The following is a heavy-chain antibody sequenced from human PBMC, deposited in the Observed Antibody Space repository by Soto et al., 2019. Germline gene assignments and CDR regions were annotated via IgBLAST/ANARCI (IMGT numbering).Heavy chain of an antibody. CDR3: ARGPRGGSPNWFDP. CDR2: INAGNGNT. CDR1: GYTFTSYA. J-gene: IGHJ5*02. V-gene: IGHV1-3*01. Sequence: ASVKVSWKASGYTFTSYAMHWVRQAPGQRLEWMGWINAGNGNTKYSQKFQGRVTITRDTSASTAYMELSSLRSEDTAVYYCARGPRGGSPNWFDPWGQGTLVTVSS. D-gene: IGHD2-15*01.